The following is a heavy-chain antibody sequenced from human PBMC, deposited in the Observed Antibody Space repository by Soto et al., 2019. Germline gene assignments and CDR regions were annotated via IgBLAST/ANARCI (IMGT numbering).Heavy chain of an antibody. J-gene: IGHJ5*02. CDR1: GGSISSGDYY. D-gene: IGHD3-3*01. V-gene: IGHV4-30-4*01. CDR3: ARAKTYSDFWSRYYVARTFDP. CDR2: IYYSGST. Sequence: PSETLSLTCTVSGGSISSGDYYWSWIRQPPGKGLEWIGYIYYSGSTYYNPSLKSRVTISVDTSKNQFSLKLSSVTAADTAVYYCARAKTYSDFWSRYYVARTFDPWGQGTLVTVSS.